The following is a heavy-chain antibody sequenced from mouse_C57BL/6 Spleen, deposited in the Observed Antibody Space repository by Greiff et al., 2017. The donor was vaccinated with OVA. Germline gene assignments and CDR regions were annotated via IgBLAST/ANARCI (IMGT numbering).Heavy chain of an antibody. J-gene: IGHJ2*01. V-gene: IGHV5-17*01. Sequence: EVQLKESGGGLVKPGGSLKLSCAASGFTFSDYGMHWVRQAPEKGLQWVAYISSGSSTIYYADTVQGRFTSSRDNAKNTLFLQMSSLRSEDTAMYYCARDYGSRYYFDYWGRGSTLTVSS. D-gene: IGHD1-1*01. CDR1: GFTFSDYG. CDR3: ARDYGSRYYFDY. CDR2: ISSGSSTI.